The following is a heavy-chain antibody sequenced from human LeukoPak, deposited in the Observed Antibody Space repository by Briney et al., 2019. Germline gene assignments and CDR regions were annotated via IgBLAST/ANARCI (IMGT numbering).Heavy chain of an antibody. Sequence: ASVKVSCRASGYTFIDYYIHWVRQAPGEGLEWMGWINPNSGGTNYAQKFQGSVTMTRDTSISKAYMELTRLNSDDTAVYYCAKNMGCGDYWYFDLWGRGTLVTVSS. J-gene: IGHJ2*01. D-gene: IGHD4-17*01. CDR2: INPNSGGT. CDR3: AKNMGCGDYWYFDL. V-gene: IGHV1-2*02. CDR1: GYTFIDYY.